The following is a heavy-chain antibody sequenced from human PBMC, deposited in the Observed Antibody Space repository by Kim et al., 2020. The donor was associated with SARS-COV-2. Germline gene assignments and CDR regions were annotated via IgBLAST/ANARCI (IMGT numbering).Heavy chain of an antibody. Sequence: TPSLKSRVTMSVDTSKSQFSLKLNSVTAADTAVYFCARENSTSSGRGLDVWGQGTTVTVSS. CDR3: ARENSTSSGRGLDV. D-gene: IGHD6-6*01. V-gene: IGHV4-4*07. J-gene: IGHJ6*02.